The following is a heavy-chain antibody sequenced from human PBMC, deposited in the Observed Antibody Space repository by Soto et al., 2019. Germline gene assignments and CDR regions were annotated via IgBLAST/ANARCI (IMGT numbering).Heavy chain of an antibody. Sequence: QLQLQESGPGLVKPSETLSLTCTVSGGSISSSSYYWGWIRQPPGKGLEWIGRIYYSGSTYYNPTLKSPVTISVDTSKNQFFLKLSSVTAADTAVYYCARHSGHIFFDYWGQGTLVTVSS. J-gene: IGHJ4*02. CDR3: ARHSGHIFFDY. V-gene: IGHV4-39*01. CDR2: IYYSGST. D-gene: IGHD5-12*01. CDR1: GGSISSSSYY.